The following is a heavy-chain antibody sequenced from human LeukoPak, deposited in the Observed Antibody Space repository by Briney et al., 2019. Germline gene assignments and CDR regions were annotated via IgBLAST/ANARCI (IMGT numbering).Heavy chain of an antibody. V-gene: IGHV4-34*01. Sequence: SETLSLTCAVYGGSFSGYYWSWIRQPPGKGLEWIGEINHSGSTNYNPSLKSRVTISVDTSKNQFSLKLSSVTAADTAVYYCARELPYTSSGYYGRARYYYGMDVWGQGTTVTVSS. D-gene: IGHD3-22*01. J-gene: IGHJ6*02. CDR1: GGSFSGYY. CDR3: ARELPYTSSGYYGRARYYYGMDV. CDR2: INHSGST.